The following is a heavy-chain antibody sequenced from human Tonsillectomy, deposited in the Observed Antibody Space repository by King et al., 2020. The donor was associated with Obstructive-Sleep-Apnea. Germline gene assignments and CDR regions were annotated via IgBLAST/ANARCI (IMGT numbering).Heavy chain of an antibody. CDR3: ARDGYIVATTDISRPFDY. J-gene: IGHJ4*02. D-gene: IGHD5-12*01. Sequence: VQLQESGPGLVKPSETLSLTCTVSGSSINSGYYWGWIRQPPGKGLEWIASMFHSGSTYYNPSLKSRVTLAVDTSRNQFSLKLTSVTAADTAVYYCARDGYIVATTDISRPFDYWAQGTLVTVSS. V-gene: IGHV4-38-2*02. CDR2: MFHSGST. CDR1: GSSINSGYY.